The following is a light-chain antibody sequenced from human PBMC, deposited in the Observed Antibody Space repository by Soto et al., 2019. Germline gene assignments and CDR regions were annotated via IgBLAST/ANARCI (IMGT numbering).Light chain of an antibody. CDR2: SND. V-gene: IGLV1-44*01. Sequence: QSVLTQPNSASGTPGQTVTISCSGSSSNIGSNTVNWYQQLPGTAPKLLIYSNDRRPSGVPDRFSASKSGTSASLAISGLQSEDEADYYCAAWDDSLHGHVVFGGGTKVTVL. J-gene: IGLJ2*01. CDR1: SSNIGSNT. CDR3: AAWDDSLHGHVV.